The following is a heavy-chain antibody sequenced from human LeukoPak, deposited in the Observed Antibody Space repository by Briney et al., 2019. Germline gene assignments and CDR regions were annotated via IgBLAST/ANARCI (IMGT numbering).Heavy chain of an antibody. J-gene: IGHJ4*02. CDR2: IIPIFGTA. CDR1: GGTFSSYA. Sequence: GASVKVFCKASGGTFSSYAISWVRQAPGQGLEWMGGIIPIFGTANYAQKFQGRVTITTDESRSTAYMELSSLRSEDTAVHYCAITMRGGDFLSGYYKTPGDYWGQGTLVTVSS. D-gene: IGHD3-3*01. CDR3: AITMRGGDFLSGYYKTPGDY. V-gene: IGHV1-69*05.